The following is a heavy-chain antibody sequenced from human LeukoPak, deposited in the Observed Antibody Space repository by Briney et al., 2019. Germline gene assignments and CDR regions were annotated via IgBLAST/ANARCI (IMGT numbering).Heavy chain of an antibody. V-gene: IGHV4-59*01. Sequence: PSETLSLTCTVSGGSISGYYWSWIRQTPGRGLEWIGFFYYSGSSNYNPSLKSRVTMSVDTSRNQFSLRLTSVTAADTAVYYCARETGSPGAVAGLFDYWGQGTLVTVSS. D-gene: IGHD6-19*01. CDR3: ARETGSPGAVAGLFDY. CDR2: FYYSGSS. CDR1: GGSISGYY. J-gene: IGHJ4*02.